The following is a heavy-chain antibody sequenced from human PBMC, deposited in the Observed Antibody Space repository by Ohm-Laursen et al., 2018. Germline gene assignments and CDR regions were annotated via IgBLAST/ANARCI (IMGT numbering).Heavy chain of an antibody. CDR1: GFSFSSYA. CDR3: ASRRIVTMDRGAFNV. CDR2: FSGDDRT. D-gene: IGHD4-11*01. J-gene: IGHJ3*01. V-gene: IGHV3-23*01. Sequence: SLRLSCAASGFSFSSYAVTWVRKSPGKGLEWVSAFSGDDRTHYADYVKGRFTISKDKSKNMLYLQMNSLRVEDTAVYHCASRRIVTMDRGAFNVWGQGTMVTVSS.